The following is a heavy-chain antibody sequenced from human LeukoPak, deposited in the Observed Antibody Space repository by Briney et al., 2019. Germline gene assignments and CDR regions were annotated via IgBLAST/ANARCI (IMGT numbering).Heavy chain of an antibody. D-gene: IGHD6-13*01. CDR3: ARDAPYSNSWPFDY. CDR2: IYSSGST. CDR1: GGSISNYY. J-gene: IGHJ4*02. Sequence: SETLSLTCTVSGGSISNYYWSWLRQPAGKGLEWIGRIYSSGSTNYNPSLESRVTMSVDTSKNQFSLKLTSVTAADTAVYFCARDAPYSNSWPFDYWGRGSLVTVSS. V-gene: IGHV4-4*07.